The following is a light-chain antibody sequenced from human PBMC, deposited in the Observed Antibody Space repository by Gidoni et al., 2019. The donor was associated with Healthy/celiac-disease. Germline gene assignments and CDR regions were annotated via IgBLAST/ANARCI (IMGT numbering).Light chain of an antibody. CDR3: QQSYIIPPT. CDR2: AAS. Sequence: DIQMTQFPSSLSASVGDRVTITCRASQSISSYFNWYQQKPGKAPKLLIYAASSLQSGVPSRFSGSGSGTDFTLSIRSLQPDDSAVYYCQQSYIIPPTFGGGTKVEIK. CDR1: QSISSY. V-gene: IGKV1-39*01. J-gene: IGKJ4*01.